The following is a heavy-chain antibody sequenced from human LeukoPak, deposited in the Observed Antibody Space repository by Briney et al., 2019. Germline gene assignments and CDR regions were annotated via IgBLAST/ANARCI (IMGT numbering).Heavy chain of an antibody. CDR3: ARARIAVAGTVGYYFDY. D-gene: IGHD6-19*01. CDR2: INPNSGGT. Sequence: ASVKVSCKASGYTFTGYYMHWVRQAPGQGLEWMGWINPNSGGTNYAQKFQGRVTMTRDTSISTAYMELSRLRSDDTAVCYCARARIAVAGTVGYYFDYWGQGTLVTVSS. J-gene: IGHJ4*02. CDR1: GYTFTGYY. V-gene: IGHV1-2*02.